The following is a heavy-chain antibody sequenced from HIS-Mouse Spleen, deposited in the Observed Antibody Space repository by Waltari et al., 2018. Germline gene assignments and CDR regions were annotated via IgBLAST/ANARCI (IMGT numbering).Heavy chain of an antibody. D-gene: IGHD4-17*01. Sequence: QMQLVQSGPEVKKPGTSVKVSCKASVFTFTSSAMPWVRQARGQRLEWIGWIVVGSGNTNYAQKFQERVTITRDMSTSTAYMELSSLRSEDTAVYYCAASPHDYGDYEAFDIWGQGTMVTVSS. CDR2: IVVGSGNT. J-gene: IGHJ3*02. V-gene: IGHV1-58*02. CDR3: AASPHDYGDYEAFDI. CDR1: VFTFTSSA.